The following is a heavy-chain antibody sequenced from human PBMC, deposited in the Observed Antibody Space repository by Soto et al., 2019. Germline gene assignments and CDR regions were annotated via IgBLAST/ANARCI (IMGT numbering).Heavy chain of an antibody. V-gene: IGHV4-34*01. J-gene: IGHJ6*02. Sequence: SETLSLTCAVYGGSFSGYYWSWIRQPPGKGLEWIGEINHSGSTNYNPSLKSRVTISVDTSKNQFXXXXXXXXTADTAVYYCARASSYYYGSGRNYGMDVWGQGTTVTVSS. CDR3: ARASSYYYGSGRNYGMDV. CDR2: INHSGST. D-gene: IGHD3-10*01. CDR1: GGSFSGYY.